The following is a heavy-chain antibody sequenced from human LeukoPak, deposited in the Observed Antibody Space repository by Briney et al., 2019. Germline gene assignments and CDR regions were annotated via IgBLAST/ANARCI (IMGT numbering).Heavy chain of an antibody. Sequence: SVKVSCKVSGGTFSSYAISWVRQAPGQGLEWMGRIIPILGIANYAQKFQGRVTITADKSTSTAYMELSSLRSEDAAVYYCARDYSSSLGYYFGYWGQGIPVTVSS. CDR1: GGTFSSYA. D-gene: IGHD6-13*01. CDR3: ARDYSSSLGYYFGY. CDR2: IIPILGIA. V-gene: IGHV1-69*04. J-gene: IGHJ4*02.